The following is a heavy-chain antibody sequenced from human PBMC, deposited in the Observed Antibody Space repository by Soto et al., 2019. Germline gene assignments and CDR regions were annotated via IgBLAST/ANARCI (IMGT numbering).Heavy chain of an antibody. J-gene: IGHJ4*02. CDR1: GFHFSSYA. CDR2: ISNDVGKE. CDR3: AKDFIGYCDSVNCHISDF. Sequence: GGSLRLSCEASGFHFSSYAIHWGRQGPGKGLVWVASISNDVGKEHYRDSVKGRFTISTDKSKNTVYRQMNGLRSEDTAVYYCAKDFIGYCDSVNCHISDFWGQGTLVTVSS. V-gene: IGHV3-30*18. D-gene: IGHD2-15*01.